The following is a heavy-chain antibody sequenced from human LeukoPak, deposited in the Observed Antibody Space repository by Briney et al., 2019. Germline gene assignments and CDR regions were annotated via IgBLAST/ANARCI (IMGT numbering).Heavy chain of an antibody. D-gene: IGHD6-19*01. J-gene: IGHJ4*02. V-gene: IGHV3-48*04. CDR1: GFTFSSYA. CDR2: ISSSGSTI. Sequence: PGGSLRLSCAASGFTFSSYAMSWVRQAPGKGLEWVSYISSSGSTIYYADSVKGRFTISRDNAKNSLYLQMNSLRAEDTAVYYCARVIAVAALYYFDYWGQGTLVTVSS. CDR3: ARVIAVAALYYFDY.